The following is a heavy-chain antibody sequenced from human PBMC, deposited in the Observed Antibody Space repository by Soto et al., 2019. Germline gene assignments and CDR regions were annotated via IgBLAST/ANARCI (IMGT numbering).Heavy chain of an antibody. Sequence: QVQLVESGGGVVQPGRSLRLSCAASGFTFSSYVMHWVRQAPGKGLEWVAVISYDGSNKYYEDSVKGRFTISRDNSKNTLYRQMNSLRAEDTAVYYCAQDVYYDSLWGQGTLVTVSS. CDR2: ISYDGSNK. J-gene: IGHJ4*02. D-gene: IGHD3-22*01. CDR1: GFTFSSYV. V-gene: IGHV3-30*18. CDR3: AQDVYYDSL.